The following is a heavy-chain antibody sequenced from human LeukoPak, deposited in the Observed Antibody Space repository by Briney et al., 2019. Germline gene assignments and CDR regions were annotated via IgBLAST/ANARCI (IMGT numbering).Heavy chain of an antibody. V-gene: IGHV5-51*01. D-gene: IGHD3-10*01. CDR1: GYSFTTHW. Sequence: GESLKISCKASGYSFTTHWIGWVRQMPGKGLEWMGIIYPGDSDTRYSPSFQGQVTISADKSISTAYLQWSSLKASDTAMYYCARRRYYGSGSYAPFDYWGQGTLVTVSS. CDR3: ARRRYYGSGSYAPFDY. J-gene: IGHJ4*02. CDR2: IYPGDSDT.